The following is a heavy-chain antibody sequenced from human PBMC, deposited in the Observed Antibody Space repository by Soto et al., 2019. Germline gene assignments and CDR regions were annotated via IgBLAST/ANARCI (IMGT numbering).Heavy chain of an antibody. CDR1: GYTFTSYD. V-gene: IGHV1-8*01. J-gene: IGHJ6*02. CDR3: SRELGSYGLVTGVGYYHYGMDV. CDR2: VNPNSGNT. Sequence: QVQLVQSGAEVKKPGASVKVSCKASGYTFTSYDINWVRQATGQGLEWMGWVNPNSGNTGYAQKFQGSVTITRNTSISTAYMALSSLRSEDTAVYYCSRELGSYGLVTGVGYYHYGMDVWGQGNTVTFSS. D-gene: IGHD5-18*01.